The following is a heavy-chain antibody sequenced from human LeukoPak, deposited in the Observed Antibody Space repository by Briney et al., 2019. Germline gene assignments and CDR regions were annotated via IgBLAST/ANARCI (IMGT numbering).Heavy chain of an antibody. CDR2: ISHDGMNA. Sequence: PGGSLRLSCAASGLHFSGTAMSWVRQAPGKRLEWVSAISHDGMNAYYADSVKGRFTISRANSKKTVSLEMSSLTAADTGVYYCAKDGAQYSSGPECDPRGQGALVTVSP. CDR3: AKDGAQYSSGPECDP. D-gene: IGHD6-19*01. J-gene: IGHJ5*02. CDR1: GLHFSGTA. V-gene: IGHV3-23*01.